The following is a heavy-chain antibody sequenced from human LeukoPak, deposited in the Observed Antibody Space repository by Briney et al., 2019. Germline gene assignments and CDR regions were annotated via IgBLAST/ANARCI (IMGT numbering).Heavy chain of an antibody. CDR3: AKRGGTTVTTSNFHMDV. J-gene: IGHJ6*03. D-gene: IGHD4-17*01. Sequence: GVSLRLSCAASGFTFSSYGMHWVRQAPGKGLEWVAFIGYDGSNKYTADSARGRFTLSRDNSKDTLYLQMNSLRAEDTAVYYCAKRGGTTVTTSNFHMDVWGKGTTVTVSS. CDR2: IGYDGSNK. V-gene: IGHV3-30*02. CDR1: GFTFSSYG.